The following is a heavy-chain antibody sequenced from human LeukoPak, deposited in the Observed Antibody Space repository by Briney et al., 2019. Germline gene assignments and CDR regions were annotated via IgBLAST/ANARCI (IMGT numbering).Heavy chain of an antibody. J-gene: IGHJ3*02. V-gene: IGHV4-39*07. CDR1: GGSISSSSYY. D-gene: IGHD3-3*01. Sequence: SETLSLTCTVSGGSISSSSYYWGWIRQPPGKGLEWIGSIYYSGSTYYNPSLKSRVTISVDTSKNQFSLKLSSVTAADTAVYYCASPVAYYDFWSGYYPDAFDIWGQGTMVTVSS. CDR2: IYYSGST. CDR3: ASPVAYYDFWSGYYPDAFDI.